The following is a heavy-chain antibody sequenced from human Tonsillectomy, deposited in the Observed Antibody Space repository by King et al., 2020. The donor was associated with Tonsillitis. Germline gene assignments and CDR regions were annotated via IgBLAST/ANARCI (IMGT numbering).Heavy chain of an antibody. CDR2: ISSSGNDI. J-gene: IGHJ3*02. Sequence: VQLVESGGDLVKPGGSLRLSCATSAFIFRDYDMNCVRQVPGKRLEWVSSISSSGNDIFYADSVKGRFTISRDNAKNSLFLQMNSLRVEDTAVYYCAKDKGASYYDSSRGAFDIWGQGTMVTVSS. CDR3: AKDKGASYYDSSRGAFDI. V-gene: IGHV3-21*01. CDR1: AFIFRDYD. D-gene: IGHD3-22*01.